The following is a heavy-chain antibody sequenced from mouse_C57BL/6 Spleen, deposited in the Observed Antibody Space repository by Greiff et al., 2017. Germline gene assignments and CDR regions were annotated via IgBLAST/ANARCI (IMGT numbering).Heavy chain of an antibody. CDR1: GYTFTDYY. J-gene: IGHJ2*01. V-gene: IGHV1-26*01. CDR2: INPNNGGT. CDR3: ARDATGTYFDY. D-gene: IGHD4-1*02. Sequence: VQLQQSGPELVKPGASVKISCKASGYTFTDYYMNWVKQSHGKSLEWIGDINPNNGGTSYNQKFKGKATLTVDKSSSTAYMELRSLTSAASAVSSCARDATGTYFDYWGQGTTLTVSS.